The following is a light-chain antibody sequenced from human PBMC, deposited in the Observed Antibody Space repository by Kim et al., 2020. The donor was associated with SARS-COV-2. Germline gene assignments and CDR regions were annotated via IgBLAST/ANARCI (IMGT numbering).Light chain of an antibody. Sequence: EIVLTQSPGILSLSPGERATLSCRASQSVSSSYLAWYQQKPGQAPRLLIYAASSRATGIPDRFSGSGSGTDFTLTISRLEPEDFAVYYCQQYGRSPPWTFGQGTKVDIK. CDR2: AAS. CDR1: QSVSSSY. V-gene: IGKV3-20*01. CDR3: QQYGRSPPWT. J-gene: IGKJ1*01.